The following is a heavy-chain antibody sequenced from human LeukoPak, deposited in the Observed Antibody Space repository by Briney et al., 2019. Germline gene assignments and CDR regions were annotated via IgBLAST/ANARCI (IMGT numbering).Heavy chain of an antibody. J-gene: IGHJ3*02. CDR1: GGSISSYS. V-gene: IGHV4-59*01. D-gene: IGHD3-9*01. Sequence: SETLSLTCTVSGGSISSYSWSWIRQPPGKGLEWIGYIYYSGSTNYNPSLKSRDTISVDTSKNQFSLKLSSVTAADTAVYYCARESHYDILTLDIWGQGTMVTVSS. CDR2: IYYSGST. CDR3: ARESHYDILTLDI.